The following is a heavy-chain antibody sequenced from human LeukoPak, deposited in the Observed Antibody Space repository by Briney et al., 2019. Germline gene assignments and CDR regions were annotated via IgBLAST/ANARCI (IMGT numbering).Heavy chain of an antibody. V-gene: IGHV1-2*02. Sequence: ASVKVSCMSSGYTFTNFYMHWVRQAPGQGLEWMGWINPNSGGTNYAQKFQGRVTMTRDTSISTAYMELSRLRSDDTAVYYCARGFRDSSGYPSDYWGQGTLVTVSS. CDR2: INPNSGGT. J-gene: IGHJ4*02. CDR1: GYTFTNFY. D-gene: IGHD3-22*01. CDR3: ARGFRDSSGYPSDY.